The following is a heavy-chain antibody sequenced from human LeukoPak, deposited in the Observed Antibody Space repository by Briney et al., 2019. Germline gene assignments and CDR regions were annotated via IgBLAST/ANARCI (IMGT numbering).Heavy chain of an antibody. CDR3: ARTKEMATISYFDS. D-gene: IGHD5-24*01. V-gene: IGHV3-23*01. Sequence: AGGSLRLSCAASGFTFSSYAMSWVRQAPGKGLEWVSAISGSGGSTYYADSVKGRFTISRDNSKNTLYLQMNSLRAEDTAVYHCARTKEMATISYFDSWGQGTLVTVSS. CDR2: ISGSGGST. CDR1: GFTFSSYA. J-gene: IGHJ4*02.